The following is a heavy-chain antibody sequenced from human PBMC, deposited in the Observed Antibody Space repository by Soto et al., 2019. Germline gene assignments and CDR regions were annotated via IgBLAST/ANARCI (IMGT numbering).Heavy chain of an antibody. D-gene: IGHD2-2*01. J-gene: IGHJ4*02. V-gene: IGHV3-23*01. CDR3: AKGGSSSSSPLDY. CDR1: RFSFSNYA. Sequence: GQLLESGGGLVQPGGSLRLSCAASRFSFSNYAMNWVRQAPGKGLEWVSLISGSGGSTYYADSVKGRFTVSRDNSKNTLYLQMNSLRAEDTAVYYCAKGGSSSSSPLDYWGRGTLVTVSS. CDR2: ISGSGGST.